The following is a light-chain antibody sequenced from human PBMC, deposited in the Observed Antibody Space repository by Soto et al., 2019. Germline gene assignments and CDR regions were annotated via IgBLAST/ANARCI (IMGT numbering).Light chain of an antibody. CDR3: QQYNNWPPYT. J-gene: IGKJ2*01. CDR2: GAS. Sequence: EIVMTQSPATLSVSPGERATLSCRASQSVSSNLAWYQQKSGQAPRLLIYGASTRATGIPVRFSGSGSGTEFTLTISSLQSEDFAVYYCQQYNNWPPYTFGQGTKV. CDR1: QSVSSN. V-gene: IGKV3-15*01.